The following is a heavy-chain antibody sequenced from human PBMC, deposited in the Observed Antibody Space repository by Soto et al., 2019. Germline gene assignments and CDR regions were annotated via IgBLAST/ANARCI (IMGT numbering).Heavy chain of an antibody. D-gene: IGHD3-3*01. CDR3: ARVDFWSGYYTGYYYGMDV. Sequence: LRLSCAASGFTFSSYWMSWVRQAPGKGLEWVANIKQDGSEKYYVDSVKGRFTISRDNAKNSLYLQMNSLRAEDTAVYYCARVDFWSGYYTGYYYGMDVWGQGTTVTVSS. V-gene: IGHV3-7*01. CDR1: GFTFSSYW. CDR2: IKQDGSEK. J-gene: IGHJ6*02.